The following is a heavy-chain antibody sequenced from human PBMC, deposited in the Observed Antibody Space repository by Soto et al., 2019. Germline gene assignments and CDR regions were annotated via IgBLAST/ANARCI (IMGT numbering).Heavy chain of an antibody. CDR1: GYTFTSYV. CDR2: ISAYDGNT. V-gene: IGHV1-18*04. CDR3: ARGGYYDSSGSRNYYYYGMNV. D-gene: IGHD3-22*01. J-gene: IGHJ6*02. Sequence: QAQLVQSGAEVKKPGASVKVSCKASGYTFTSYVINWVRQAPGQGLEWLGWISAYDGNTKYAQSVHGRFSMTTDTSTKTAYMELKSLRSDDTAMYYCARGGYYDSSGSRNYYYYGMNVWGQGTTVSVSS.